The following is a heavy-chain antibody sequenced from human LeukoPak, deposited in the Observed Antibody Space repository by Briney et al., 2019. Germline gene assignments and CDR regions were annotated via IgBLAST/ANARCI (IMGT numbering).Heavy chain of an antibody. D-gene: IGHD3-22*01. J-gene: IGHJ4*02. CDR1: GYTFTNYG. CDR2: ISAYSGNT. Sequence: ASVKVSCKASGYTFTNYGIFWVRQAPGQGLEWMGWISAYSGNTNYAQKLQGRVTMTTETSTSTAYMELESLRSDDTAVYYCAISQGSYYDTSGYLGGDYWGQGTLVNVSS. V-gene: IGHV1-18*01. CDR3: AISQGSYYDTSGYLGGDY.